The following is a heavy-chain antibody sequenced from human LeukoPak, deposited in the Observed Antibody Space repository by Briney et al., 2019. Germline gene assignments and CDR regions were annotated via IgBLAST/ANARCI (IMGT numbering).Heavy chain of an antibody. CDR2: INPNSGGT. Sequence: GAPVKVSCKASGYTFTGYYMHWVRQAPGQGLEWMGWINPNSGGTNYAQKFQGRVTMTRDTSISTAYMELSRLRSDDTAVYYCARDRPLYYYGSGSYYNHHYYYYMDVWGKGTTVTVSS. D-gene: IGHD3-10*01. CDR1: GYTFTGYY. J-gene: IGHJ6*03. V-gene: IGHV1-2*02. CDR3: ARDRPLYYYGSGSYYNHHYYYYMDV.